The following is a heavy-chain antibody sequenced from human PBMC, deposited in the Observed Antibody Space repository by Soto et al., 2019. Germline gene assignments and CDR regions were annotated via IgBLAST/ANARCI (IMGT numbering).Heavy chain of an antibody. CDR1: GGSISSGGYS. CDR2: IYHSGST. J-gene: IGHJ3*02. CDR3: ARRYGSAFDI. Sequence: SETLSLTCAVSGGSISSGGYSWSWIRQPPGKGLEWIGYIYHSGSTYHNPSLKSRVTISVDTSKNQFSLKLSSVTAADTAVYYCARRYGSAFDIWGQGTMVTVSS. V-gene: IGHV4-30-2*01. D-gene: IGHD1-26*01.